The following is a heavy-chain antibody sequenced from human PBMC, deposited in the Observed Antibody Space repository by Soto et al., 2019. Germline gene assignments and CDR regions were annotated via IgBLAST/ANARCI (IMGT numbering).Heavy chain of an antibody. V-gene: IGHV1-8*01. CDR3: ARMATSGTLNWFDP. Sequence: ASVKVSCIASGYTFGNNDIRWVRQATGQGLEWMGWMNPNSGNTVYAQKFQGRVSMTRNTSITTAYLELSSLRSDDTAIYYCARMATSGTLNWFDPWGQGTLVTVSS. CDR2: MNPNSGNT. J-gene: IGHJ5*02. CDR1: GYTFGNND.